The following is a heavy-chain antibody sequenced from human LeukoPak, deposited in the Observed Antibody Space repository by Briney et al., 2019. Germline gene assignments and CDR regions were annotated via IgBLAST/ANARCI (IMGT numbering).Heavy chain of an antibody. CDR2: IIPIFGTA. D-gene: IGHD1-7*01. CDR3: AKTGVWGNWNYGSSPIDY. J-gene: IGHJ4*02. Sequence: ASVKVSCKASGGTFSSYAISWVRQAPGQGLEWMGGIIPIFGTANYAQKFQGRVTITADESTSTAYMELSSLRSEDTAVYYCAKTGVWGNWNYGSSPIDYWGQGTLVTVSS. CDR1: GGTFSSYA. V-gene: IGHV1-69*13.